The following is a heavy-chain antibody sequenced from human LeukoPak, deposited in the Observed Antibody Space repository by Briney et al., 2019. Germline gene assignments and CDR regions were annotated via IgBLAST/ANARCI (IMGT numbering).Heavy chain of an antibody. D-gene: IGHD3-10*01. J-gene: IGHJ4*02. CDR1: GFTFSSYS. CDR2: ISSSSSYI. Sequence: GGSLRLSCAASGFTFSSYSMNWVRQAPGKGLEWVSSISSSSSYIYYADSVKGRFTISRDNAKNSLYLQMNSLRAEDTAVYYCARGEGYYYGSGSYYNVNDYWGQGTLVTVSS. CDR3: ARGEGYYYGSGSYYNVNDY. V-gene: IGHV3-21*01.